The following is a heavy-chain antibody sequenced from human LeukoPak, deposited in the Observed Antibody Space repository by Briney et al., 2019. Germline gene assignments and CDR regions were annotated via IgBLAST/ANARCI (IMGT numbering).Heavy chain of an antibody. V-gene: IGHV1-69*01. D-gene: IGHD6-13*01. CDR1: GYPFNNYD. CDR2: IIPIFGTA. CDR3: ARVEEQQLVHWFDP. J-gene: IGHJ5*02. Sequence: ASVKVSCKASGYPFNNYDINWVRQAPGQGLEWMGGIIPIFGTADYAQKFQGRVTITADESTSTAYMELSSLRSEDAAVYDCARVEEQQLVHWFDPWGQGTLVTVSS.